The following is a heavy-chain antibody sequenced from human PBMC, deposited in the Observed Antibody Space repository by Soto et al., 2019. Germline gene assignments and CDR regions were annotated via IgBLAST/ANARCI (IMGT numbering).Heavy chain of an antibody. Sequence: QVQLVESGGGVVQPGRSLRLSCAASGFTFSSYGMHWVRQAPGKGLEWVAVISYDGSNKYYADSVKGRFTISRDNSKNTLYLQMNSLRAEDTAVYYCAKEDRDLLVGATNYYYYGMDVWGQGTTVTVSS. J-gene: IGHJ6*02. CDR1: GFTFSSYG. D-gene: IGHD1-26*01. V-gene: IGHV3-30*18. CDR2: ISYDGSNK. CDR3: AKEDRDLLVGATNYYYYGMDV.